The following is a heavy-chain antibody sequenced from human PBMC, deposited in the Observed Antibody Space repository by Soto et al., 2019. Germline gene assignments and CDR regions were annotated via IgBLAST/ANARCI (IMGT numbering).Heavy chain of an antibody. Sequence: QVQLVESGGGVVQPGRSLRLSCAASGFTFSSYGMHWVRQAPGKGLEWVAVIWYDGSNKYYADSVKGRFTISRDNXKNALYLQMNSLRAEDTAVYYCARGEVWWLHYFDYWGQGTLVTVSS. J-gene: IGHJ4*02. CDR3: ARGEVWWLHYFDY. CDR1: GFTFSSYG. V-gene: IGHV3-33*01. D-gene: IGHD5-12*01. CDR2: IWYDGSNK.